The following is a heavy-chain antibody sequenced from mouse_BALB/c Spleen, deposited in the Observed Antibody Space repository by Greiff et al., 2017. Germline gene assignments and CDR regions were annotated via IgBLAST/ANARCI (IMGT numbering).Heavy chain of an antibody. Sequence: QVQLKESGPGLVAPSQSLSITCTVSGFSLTGYGVNWVRQPPGKGLEWLGMIWGDGSTDYNSALKSRLSISNDNSKSQVFLKMNSLQTDDTARYYCARADSSGEFAYWGQGTLVTVSA. CDR1: GFSLTGYG. V-gene: IGHV2-6-7*01. CDR3: ARADSSGEFAY. CDR2: IWGDGST. D-gene: IGHD3-2*01. J-gene: IGHJ3*01.